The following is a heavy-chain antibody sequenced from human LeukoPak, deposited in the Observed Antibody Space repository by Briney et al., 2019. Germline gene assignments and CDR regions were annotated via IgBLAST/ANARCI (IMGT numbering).Heavy chain of an antibody. CDR3: AHIQEDEYSSSSGGAFDI. D-gene: IGHD6-6*01. Sequence: ESGPTLVNPTQTLTLTCTFSGFSLSTSGVGVGWIRQPPGKALEWLALIYWNDDKRYSPSLKSRLTITKDTSKNQVVLTMTNMDPVDTATYYCAHIQEDEYSSSSGGAFDIWGQGTMVTVSS. CDR2: IYWNDDK. V-gene: IGHV2-5*01. CDR1: GFSLSTSGVG. J-gene: IGHJ3*02.